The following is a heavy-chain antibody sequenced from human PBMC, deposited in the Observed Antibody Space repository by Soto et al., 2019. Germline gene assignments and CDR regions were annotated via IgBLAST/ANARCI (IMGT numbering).Heavy chain of an antibody. D-gene: IGHD6-6*01. CDR1: GGSFSGYY. V-gene: IGHV4-34*01. CDR2: INHSGST. CDR3: ARTSRFEC. J-gene: IGHJ4*02. Sequence: PSETLSLTCAVYGGSFSGYYWCWLRQPPGKGLEWIGEINHSGSTNYTPSLKSRVSMSVDTSQNKFYLKLSSVTAADTAVYYCARTSRFECWGQGTLVTVSS.